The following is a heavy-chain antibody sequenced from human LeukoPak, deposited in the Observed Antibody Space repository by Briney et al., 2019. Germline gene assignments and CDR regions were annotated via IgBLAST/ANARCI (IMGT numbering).Heavy chain of an antibody. CDR3: AKDPNYYGSGMLDY. D-gene: IGHD3-10*01. CDR1: GLTVSSNY. V-gene: IGHV3-53*05. Sequence: GGSLRLSCAASGLTVSSNYMTWVRQAPGKGLEWVSVIYSGGSTYYIDSVKGRFTISRDNSKNTLYLQMNSLRAEDTAVYYCAKDPNYYGSGMLDYWGQGTLVTVSS. CDR2: IYSGGST. J-gene: IGHJ4*02.